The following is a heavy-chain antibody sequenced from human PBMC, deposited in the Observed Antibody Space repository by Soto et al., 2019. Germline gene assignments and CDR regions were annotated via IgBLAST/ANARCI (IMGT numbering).Heavy chain of an antibody. D-gene: IGHD5-12*01. V-gene: IGHV3-21*01. Sequence: GSLRLSCAASGFTFSSYSMNWVRQAPGKGLEWVSSIRSSSSYIYYADSVKGRFTISRDNAKNSMYLQMNSLSAEDTAVYYCARDFGGYDSSSDYWGQGTLVTCSS. CDR3: ARDFGGYDSSSDY. J-gene: IGHJ4*02. CDR1: GFTFSSYS. CDR2: IRSSSSYI.